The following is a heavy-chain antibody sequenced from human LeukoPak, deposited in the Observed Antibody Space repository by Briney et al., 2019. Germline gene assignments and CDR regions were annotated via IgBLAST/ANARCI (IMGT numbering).Heavy chain of an antibody. CDR1: GFAFSDYY. Sequence: PGGSVRLSCAASGFAFSDYYMSWIRQAPGKGLEWVSYISSSGSTIYYADSVKGRFTISRDNAKNSLYLQMNSLRAEDTAVYYCARDFGIAARRLADYWGQGTLVTVSS. CDR2: ISSSGSTI. J-gene: IGHJ4*02. D-gene: IGHD6-6*01. V-gene: IGHV3-11*01. CDR3: ARDFGIAARRLADY.